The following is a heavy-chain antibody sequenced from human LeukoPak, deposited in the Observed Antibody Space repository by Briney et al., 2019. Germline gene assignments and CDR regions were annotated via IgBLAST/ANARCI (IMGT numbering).Heavy chain of an antibody. J-gene: IGHJ6*03. CDR2: ISSSSSYI. D-gene: IGHD1-26*01. Sequence: GGSLRLSCAASGFTLSSYSMNWVRQAPGKGLEWVSSISSSSSYIYYADSVKGRFTISRDNAKNSLYLQMNSLRAEDTAVYYCAREASGSLLSTDYMDVWGKGTTVTVSS. CDR1: GFTLSSYS. CDR3: AREASGSLLSTDYMDV. V-gene: IGHV3-21*01.